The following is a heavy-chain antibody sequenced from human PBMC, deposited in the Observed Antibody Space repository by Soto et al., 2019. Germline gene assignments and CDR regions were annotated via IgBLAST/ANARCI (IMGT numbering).Heavy chain of an antibody. CDR3: AKDGSSFVTWSDY. CDR1: GFTFSSYA. CDR2: ISGSGGST. V-gene: IGHV3-23*01. D-gene: IGHD6-6*01. J-gene: IGHJ4*02. Sequence: GGSLRLSCAASGFTFSSYAMSWVRQAPGKGLEWVSAISGSGGSTYYADSVKGRFTISRDNSKNTLYLQMNSLRAKDTAVYYCAKDGSSFVTWSDYWGQGTLVTVSS.